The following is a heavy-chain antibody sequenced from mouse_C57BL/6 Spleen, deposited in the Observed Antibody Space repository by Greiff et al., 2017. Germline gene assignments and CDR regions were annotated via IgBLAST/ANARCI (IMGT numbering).Heavy chain of an antibody. CDR2: INPSSGYT. V-gene: IGHV1-7*01. D-gene: IGHD2-1*01. J-gene: IGHJ3*01. Sequence: QVQLKQSGAELAKPGASVKLSCKASGYTFTSYWMHWVKQRPGQGLEWIGYINPSSGYTKYNQKFKDKATLTADKSSSTAYMQLRSLTYEDSAVYYCARPLYYGNYEGAWFAYWGQGTLVTVSA. CDR3: ARPLYYGNYEGAWFAY. CDR1: GYTFTSYW.